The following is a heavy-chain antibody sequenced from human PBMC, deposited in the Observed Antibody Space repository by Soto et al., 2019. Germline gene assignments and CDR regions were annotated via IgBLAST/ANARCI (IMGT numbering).Heavy chain of an antibody. CDR1: GFSLSTSGVG. Sequence: QITLKVSGPTLVKPTQTLTLTCTFSGFSLSTSGVGVGWIRQPPGKALEWLALIYWNDDKRYSPSLKSRLTITKDTSKNQVVLTMTNMDPVDTATYYCAHSRHITMVRGGYFDYWGQGTLVTVSS. V-gene: IGHV2-5*01. J-gene: IGHJ4*02. CDR3: AHSRHITMVRGGYFDY. CDR2: IYWNDDK. D-gene: IGHD3-10*01.